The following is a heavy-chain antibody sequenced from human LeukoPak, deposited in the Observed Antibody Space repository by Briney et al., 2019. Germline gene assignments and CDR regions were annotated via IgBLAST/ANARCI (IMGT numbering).Heavy chain of an antibody. D-gene: IGHD3-22*01. CDR2: IYYSGST. CDR3: AREGDSSGYYYPLFDY. J-gene: IGHJ4*02. V-gene: IGHV4-59*01. CDR1: GGSISSYY. Sequence: PSETLSLTCTVSGGSISSYYWSWIRQPPGKGLEWIGYIYYSGSTNYNPSLKSRVTISVDTSKNQFSLKLSSVTAADTAVYYCAREGDSSGYYYPLFDYWGQGTLVTVSS.